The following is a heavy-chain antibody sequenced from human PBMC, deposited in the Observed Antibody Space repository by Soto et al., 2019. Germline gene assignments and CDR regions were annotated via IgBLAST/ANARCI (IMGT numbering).Heavy chain of an antibody. CDR2: IYYSGST. CDR1: GGSISSGDYY. V-gene: IGHV4-30-4*01. Sequence: PSETLSLTCTVSGGSISSGDYYWSWIRQPPGKGLGWIGYIYYSGSTYYNPSLKSRVAISVDTSKNQFSLKLSSVTAADTAVYYCARYYDILTGYYSSGMDVWGQGTTVTVSS. CDR3: ARYYDILTGYYSSGMDV. D-gene: IGHD3-9*01. J-gene: IGHJ6*02.